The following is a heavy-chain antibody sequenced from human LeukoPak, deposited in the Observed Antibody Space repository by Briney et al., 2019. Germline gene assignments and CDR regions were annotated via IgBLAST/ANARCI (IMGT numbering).Heavy chain of an antibody. CDR2: IHYSGST. CDR3: AGGGDAYKTGY. J-gene: IGHJ4*02. D-gene: IGHD5-24*01. Sequence: PSQTLSLTCTVSGGSISSGGYYWRWIRQHPGKGLEWIGHIHYSGSTYYNPSLQSRVTISPVSSKNQFSLKLNSVPTADTAVYYCAGGGDAYKTGYWGQGTMVTVSS. CDR1: GGSISSGGYY. V-gene: IGHV4-31*03.